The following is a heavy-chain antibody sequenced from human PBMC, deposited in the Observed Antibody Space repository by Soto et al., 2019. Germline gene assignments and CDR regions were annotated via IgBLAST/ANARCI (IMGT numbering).Heavy chain of an antibody. CDR3: VRGGGGGLFDP. CDR2: ISPGSRYP. V-gene: IGHV3-11*06. D-gene: IGHD2-15*01. Sequence: GGSLRLSCASSGFTFSDCCMSWIRQAPGKGLEWLSYISPGSRYPAYADSVKGRFTISRDNARRSLSLQMNSLTVDDTAIYYCVRGGGGGLFDPWGQGSMVTVSS. J-gene: IGHJ5*02. CDR1: GFTFSDCC.